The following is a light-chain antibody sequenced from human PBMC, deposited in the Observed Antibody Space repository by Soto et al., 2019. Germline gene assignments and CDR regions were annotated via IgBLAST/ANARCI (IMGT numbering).Light chain of an antibody. CDR3: QSYDSSLSGWV. CDR2: GNS. Sequence: QSVLTQPPSVSGAPGQRVTISCTGRSSNIGAGYDVHWYQQLPGTAPKLLIYGNSNRPSRVPDRFSGSKSGTSASLAITGLHVEDEADHYCQSYDSSLSGWVFGGGTKLTVL. CDR1: SSNIGAGYD. J-gene: IGLJ3*02. V-gene: IGLV1-40*01.